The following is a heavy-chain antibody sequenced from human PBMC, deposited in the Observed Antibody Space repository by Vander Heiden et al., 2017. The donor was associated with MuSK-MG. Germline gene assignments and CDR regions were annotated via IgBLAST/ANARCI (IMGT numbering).Heavy chain of an antibody. CDR3: ARQVTGDLHFDY. V-gene: IGHV4-39*01. CDR1: GGSISSRSYY. Sequence: QESGPGLVNPSDTLSTTLTVSGGSISSRSYYWGWIRQPPGKGLEWIGSIYYSGSTYYNPSLKSRVTISVDTSKNQFSLKLSSVTAADTAVYYCARQVTGDLHFDYWGQGTLVTVSS. D-gene: IGHD7-27*01. CDR2: IYYSGST. J-gene: IGHJ4*02.